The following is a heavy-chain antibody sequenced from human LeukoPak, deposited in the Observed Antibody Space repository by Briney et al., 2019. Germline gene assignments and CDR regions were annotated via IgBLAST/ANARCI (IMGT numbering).Heavy chain of an antibody. CDR2: IYYSGST. D-gene: IGHD4-11*01. Sequence: PSETLSLTCTVSGGSVSSGTYYWSWIRQPPGKGLEWIGFIYYSGSTNYNPSLKSRVTISVDTSKNQFSLKLSSVTAADTAVYYCARMYSNYFDYWGQGTLDTVSS. CDR1: GGSVSSGTYY. CDR3: ARMYSNYFDY. J-gene: IGHJ4*02. V-gene: IGHV4-61*01.